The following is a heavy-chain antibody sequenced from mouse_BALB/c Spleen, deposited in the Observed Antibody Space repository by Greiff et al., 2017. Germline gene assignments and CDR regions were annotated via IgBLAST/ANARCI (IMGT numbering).Heavy chain of an antibody. CDR2: INSNGGST. Sequence: EVKLQESGGGLVQPGGSLKLSCAASGFTFSSYGMSWVRQTPDKRLELVATINSNGGSTYYPDSVKGRFTISRDNAKNTLYLQMSSLKSEDTAMYYCARDYYRYDGPFAYWGQGTLVTVSA. CDR3: ARDYYRYDGPFAY. V-gene: IGHV5-6-3*01. J-gene: IGHJ3*01. D-gene: IGHD2-14*01. CDR1: GFTFSSYG.